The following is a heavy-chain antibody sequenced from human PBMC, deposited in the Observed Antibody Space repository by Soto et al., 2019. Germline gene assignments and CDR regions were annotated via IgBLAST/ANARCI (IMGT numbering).Heavy chain of an antibody. CDR2: MYDSGRT. J-gene: IGHJ3*02. CDR1: GIIVSTNY. D-gene: IGHD3-3*01. V-gene: IGHV3-66*01. Sequence: GGSLRLSCAASGIIVSTNYMSWVRQTPGKGPEWVSAMYDSGRTSYADSVRGRFTISRDSSKNTLYLQMNSLRVEDTALYYCARGYERTAYDIWGQGTMVTVSS. CDR3: ARGYERTAYDI.